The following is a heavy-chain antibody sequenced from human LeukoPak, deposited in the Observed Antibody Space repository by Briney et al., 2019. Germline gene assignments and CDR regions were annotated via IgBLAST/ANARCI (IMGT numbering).Heavy chain of an antibody. J-gene: IGHJ4*02. CDR1: GGSISSYY. D-gene: IGHD3-22*01. CDR3: ASSPYDSSGYYLFDY. V-gene: IGHV4-59*01. Sequence: SETLSLTCTVSGGSISSYYWSWIRQPPGKGLEWIGYIYYSGSTNYNPSLKSRVTISVDTSKNQFSLKLSSVTAADTAVYYCASSPYDSSGYYLFDYWGQGTLVTVSS. CDR2: IYYSGST.